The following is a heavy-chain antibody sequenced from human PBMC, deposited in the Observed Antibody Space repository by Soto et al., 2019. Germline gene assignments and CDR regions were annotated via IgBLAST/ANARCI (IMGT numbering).Heavy chain of an antibody. J-gene: IGHJ4*02. D-gene: IGHD3-16*02. Sequence: GASVKVSCKASGYTFTRYGVNWVRQAPGQGLEWMGWIRAYNGNANYAQKLQGRVTMTTDTSTSTAYMELSSLRSEDTAVYYCARDIRGSYRYTSLDYWGQGTLVTVSS. CDR2: IRAYNGNA. CDR3: ARDIRGSYRYTSLDY. V-gene: IGHV1-18*01. CDR1: GYTFTRYG.